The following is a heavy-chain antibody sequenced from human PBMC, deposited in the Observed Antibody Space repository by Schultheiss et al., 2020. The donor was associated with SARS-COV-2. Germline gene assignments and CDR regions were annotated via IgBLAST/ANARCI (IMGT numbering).Heavy chain of an antibody. Sequence: GESLKISCAASGFTFSSYDMHWVRQATGKGLEWVSAIGTAGDPYYPGSVKGRFTISRDNSKNTLYLQMNSLRPEDTAVYYCAKGTVTGLPPYYYYYGMDLWGQGTTVTVSS. CDR3: AKGTVTGLPPYYYYYGMDL. CDR2: IGTAGDP. D-gene: IGHD4-17*01. J-gene: IGHJ6*02. V-gene: IGHV3-13*05. CDR1: GFTFSSYD.